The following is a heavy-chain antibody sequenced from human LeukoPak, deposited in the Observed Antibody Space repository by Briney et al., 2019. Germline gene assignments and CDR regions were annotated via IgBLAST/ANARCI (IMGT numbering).Heavy chain of an antibody. CDR3: ARGRGYYDSSGYYPFDY. J-gene: IGHJ4*02. CDR1: GGTFSSYA. Sequence: SVKVSCKASGGTFSSYAISWVRQAPGQGLEWMGGIIPIFGTANYARKFQGRVTITADESTSTAYMELSSLRSEDTAVYYCARGRGYYDSSGYYPFDYWGQGTLVTVSS. D-gene: IGHD3-22*01. CDR2: IIPIFGTA. V-gene: IGHV1-69*13.